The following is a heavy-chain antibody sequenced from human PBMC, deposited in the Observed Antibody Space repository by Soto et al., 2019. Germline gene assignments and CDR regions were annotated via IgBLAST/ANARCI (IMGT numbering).Heavy chain of an antibody. CDR3: ATNPGVELVPLASVDWLDP. J-gene: IGHJ5*02. Sequence: PGGSLRLSGAAAGFTFSSFWMSWVRRAPWKGLEWGAKTNQDGSDKNYVGSVKGRFTISRDNAKTSLYLQINNLSAEDKAVYHCATNPGVELVPLASVDWLDPWGQGSVVTVSS. CDR1: GFTFSSFW. V-gene: IGHV3-7*03. D-gene: IGHD1-26*01. CDR2: TNQDGSDK.